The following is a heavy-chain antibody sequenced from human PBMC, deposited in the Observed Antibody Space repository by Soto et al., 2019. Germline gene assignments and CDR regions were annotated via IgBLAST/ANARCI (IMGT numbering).Heavy chain of an antibody. V-gene: IGHV1-18*01. CDR3: ARDDSSGWYGYYYYYGMDV. CDR2: ISAYNGNT. J-gene: IGHJ6*02. CDR1: GYTFTSYG. D-gene: IGHD6-19*01. Sequence: QVQLVQSGAEVKKPGASVKVSCKASGYTFTSYGISWVRQAPGQGLAWMGWISAYNGNTNYAQKLQGRVTMTTDTSTSTAYMELRSLRADDTAVYYCARDDSSGWYGYYYYYGMDVWGQGTTVTVSS.